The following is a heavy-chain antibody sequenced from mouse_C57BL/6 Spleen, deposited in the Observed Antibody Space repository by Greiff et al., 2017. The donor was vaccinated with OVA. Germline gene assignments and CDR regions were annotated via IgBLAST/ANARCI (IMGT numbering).Heavy chain of an antibody. V-gene: IGHV14-1*01. D-gene: IGHD1-1*01. CDR3: TTDYYGSSPSWFAY. J-gene: IGHJ3*01. Sequence: EVQLQQSGAELVRPGASVKLSCTASGFTIKDYYMHWVKQRPEQGLEWIGRIDPEDGDTEYAPKVQGKATMTADTSSNTAYLQLSSLTSEDTAVYYCTTDYYGSSPSWFAYWGQGTLVTVSA. CDR1: GFTIKDYY. CDR2: IDPEDGDT.